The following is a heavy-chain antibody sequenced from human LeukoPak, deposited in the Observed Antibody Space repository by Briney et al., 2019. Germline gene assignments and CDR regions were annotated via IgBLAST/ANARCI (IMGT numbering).Heavy chain of an antibody. V-gene: IGHV3-7*01. CDR2: IKQDGSQR. D-gene: IGHD3-3*02. CDR3: ARESEHYDAFDI. CDR1: GFTFNNYW. Sequence: PGGSLRLSCAASGFTFNNYWMSWVRQAPGKGLEWVANIKQDGSQRFYVGSVRGRFTVSRDNAENSLYLQMNSLSAEDTAVYYCARESEHYDAFDIWGQGTMVTVSS. J-gene: IGHJ3*02.